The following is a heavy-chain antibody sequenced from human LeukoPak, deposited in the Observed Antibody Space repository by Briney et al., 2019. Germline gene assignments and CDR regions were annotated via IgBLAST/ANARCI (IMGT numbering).Heavy chain of an antibody. CDR1: GFTFDDHG. CDR3: AKDKYSSGRSVLLDY. V-gene: IGHV3-20*04. J-gene: IGHJ4*02. CDR2: INWNGDST. Sequence: GGSLRLSCAASGFTFDDHGMSWVRQAPGKGLEWVSAINWNGDSTAYADSVKGRFTISRDNARNSLYLQMNSLRAEDTALYYCAKDKYSSGRSVLLDYWGQGTLVTVSS. D-gene: IGHD6-19*01.